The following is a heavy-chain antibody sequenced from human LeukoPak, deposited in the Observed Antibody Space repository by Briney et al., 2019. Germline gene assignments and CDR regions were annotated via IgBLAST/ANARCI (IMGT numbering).Heavy chain of an antibody. CDR1: GGSFSDYD. J-gene: IGHJ6*03. CDR2: INQSGST. V-gene: IGHV4-34*01. D-gene: IGHD3-10*01. CDR3: ARVFGESWYFYMDV. Sequence: PSETLSLTCSVYGGSFSDYDWSWIRQPPGKGLEWIGEINQSGSTNENPSLKSRVIVSVDKSKNQFSLNLTSVTAADTAIYYCARVFGESWYFYMDVWGKGTTVTVSS.